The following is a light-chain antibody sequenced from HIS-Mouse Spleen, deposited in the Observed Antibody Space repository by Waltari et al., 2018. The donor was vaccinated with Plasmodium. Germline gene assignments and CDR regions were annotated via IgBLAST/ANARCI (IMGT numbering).Light chain of an antibody. Sequence: AIRMTQSPSSFSASTGDRVTITCRASQGISSYLAWYQQKPGKAPKLLIYAASTLQSGVPSRFSGSGSGTDFTFTISRLEPEDFAVYYCQQYGSSGTFGQGTKVEIK. CDR2: AAS. V-gene: IGKV1-8*01. CDR1: QGISSY. CDR3: QQYGSSGT. J-gene: IGKJ1*01.